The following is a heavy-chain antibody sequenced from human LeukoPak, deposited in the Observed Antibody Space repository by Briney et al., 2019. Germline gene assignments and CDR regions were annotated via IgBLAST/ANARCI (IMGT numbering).Heavy chain of an antibody. Sequence: SETLSLTCTVSGGSISSSSYYWGRIRQPPGKGLEWIGSIYYSGSTYYNPSLKSRVTISVDTSKNQFSLKLTSVTAADTAVYYCASLASVAVEKPFDYWGQGTLVTVSS. CDR3: ASLASVAVEKPFDY. CDR2: IYYSGST. CDR1: GGSISSSSYY. V-gene: IGHV4-39*01. J-gene: IGHJ4*02. D-gene: IGHD2-15*01.